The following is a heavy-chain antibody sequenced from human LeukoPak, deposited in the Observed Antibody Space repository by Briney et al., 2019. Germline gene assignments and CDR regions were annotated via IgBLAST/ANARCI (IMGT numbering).Heavy chain of an antibody. CDR1: GFTFSSYG. CDR3: ATALNPLALMDY. J-gene: IGHJ4*02. CDR2: ISYDGSNK. Sequence: GGSLRFSFAPFGFTFSSYGMHWVRQARGKGLEWLAVISYDGSNKYYADSVKGRFTISRDNSKKTLYLQMNSLRAEDTAVYYCATALNPLALMDYWGQGTLVTVSS. D-gene: IGHD1-1*01. V-gene: IGHV3-30*03.